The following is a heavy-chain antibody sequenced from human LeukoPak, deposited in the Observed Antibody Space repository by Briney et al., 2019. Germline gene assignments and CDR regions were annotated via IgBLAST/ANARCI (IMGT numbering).Heavy chain of an antibody. CDR1: GFTFSSYG. CDR2: IRYDGSNK. Sequence: GGSLRLSCAASGFTFSSYGMHWVRQAPGKGLEWVAFIRYDGSNKYYADSVKSRFTISRDNSKNTLYLQMNSLRAEDTAAYYCAKAPYCSSTSCYLGHFDYWGQGTLVTVSS. V-gene: IGHV3-30*02. D-gene: IGHD2-2*01. J-gene: IGHJ4*02. CDR3: AKAPYCSSTSCYLGHFDY.